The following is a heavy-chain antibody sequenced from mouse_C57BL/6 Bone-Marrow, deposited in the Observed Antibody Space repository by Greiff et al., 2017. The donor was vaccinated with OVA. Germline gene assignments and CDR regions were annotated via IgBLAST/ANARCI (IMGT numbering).Heavy chain of an antibody. J-gene: IGHJ3*01. D-gene: IGHD2-4*01. CDR1: GFSLTSYA. V-gene: IGHV2-9-1*01. Sequence: VKLVESGPGLVAPSQSLSITCTVSGFSLTSYAISWVRQPPGQGLEWLGVIWPGGGTNYNSAHKTRLSISKDNSKSQVFLKMNSLQTDDTARYYCDRKSPYDSFWFAYWGQGTLVTVSA. CDR2: IWPGGGT. CDR3: DRKSPYDSFWFAY.